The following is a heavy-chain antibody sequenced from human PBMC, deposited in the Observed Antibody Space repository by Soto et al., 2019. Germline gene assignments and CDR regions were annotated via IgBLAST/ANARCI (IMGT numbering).Heavy chain of an antibody. CDR3: ARYQRLYYYDSSGYYDDAFDI. D-gene: IGHD3-22*01. V-gene: IGHV3-33*01. Sequence: GGSLRLSCAASGFTFSSYGMHWVRQAPGKGLEWVAVIWYDGSNKYYADSVKGRFTISRDNSKNTLYLQMNSLRSEDTAVYYCARYQRLYYYDSSGYYDDAFDIWGQGTMVTVSS. CDR2: IWYDGSNK. CDR1: GFTFSSYG. J-gene: IGHJ3*02.